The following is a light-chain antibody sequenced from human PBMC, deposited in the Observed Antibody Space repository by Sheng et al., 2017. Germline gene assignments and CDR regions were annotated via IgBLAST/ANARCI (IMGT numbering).Light chain of an antibody. V-gene: IGKV1-39*01. CDR3: QQSYSTPMYT. CDR2: AAS. CDR1: QSISTY. J-gene: IGKJ2*01. Sequence: DIQMTQSPSSLSASVGDRVTITCRASQSISTYLNWYQQKPGKAPNLLIYAASTLQSGVPSRFSGSGSGTDFTLTISSLQPEDFATYYCQQSYSTPMYTFGRGDQAGD.